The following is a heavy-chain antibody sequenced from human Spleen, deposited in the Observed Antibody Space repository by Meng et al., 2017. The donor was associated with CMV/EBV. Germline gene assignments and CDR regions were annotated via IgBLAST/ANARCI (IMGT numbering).Heavy chain of an antibody. Sequence: GHYLQWVRQAPGQGLEWMGWINPNNGYTKYAQNFQGRVTITGDTSINTAYMELNSLTSDDTAVYYCAGGRYCSSTSCSFDYWGQGTLVTVSS. CDR1: GHY. J-gene: IGHJ4*02. D-gene: IGHD2-2*01. CDR3: AGGRYCSSTSCSFDY. CDR2: INPNNGYT. V-gene: IGHV1-2*02.